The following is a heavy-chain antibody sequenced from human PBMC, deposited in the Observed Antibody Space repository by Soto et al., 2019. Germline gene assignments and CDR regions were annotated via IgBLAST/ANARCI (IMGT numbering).Heavy chain of an antibody. Sequence: EVQLVESGGGLVQPGRSLRLSCAASGFTFHNYAMHWVRQATGKGLEWVSGISWNSADIGYADSVKGRFTISRDNAKNSRYLQMISLRAEVTALYYCSRDPLGSGISAAGEWGQGTLVTVSS. CDR3: SRDPLGSGISAAGE. V-gene: IGHV3-9*01. D-gene: IGHD6-13*01. CDR2: ISWNSADI. CDR1: GFTFHNYA. J-gene: IGHJ4*02.